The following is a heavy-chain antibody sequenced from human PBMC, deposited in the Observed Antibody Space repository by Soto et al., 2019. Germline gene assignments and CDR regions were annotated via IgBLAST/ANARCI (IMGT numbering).Heavy chain of an antibody. CDR2: TSFDGSSG. D-gene: IGHD6-19*01. Sequence: QVPLVESGGGVVQPGRSLRLSCAASGFTFSSSGMHWVRQAPGKGLEWVAVTSFDGSSGYYADSVRGRFTISRDNSNNTLYLQMNSLRAEATAVYYCAKSPPAVAGYFDYWGQGTLVTVSS. J-gene: IGHJ4*02. CDR3: AKSPPAVAGYFDY. V-gene: IGHV3-30*18. CDR1: GFTFSSSG.